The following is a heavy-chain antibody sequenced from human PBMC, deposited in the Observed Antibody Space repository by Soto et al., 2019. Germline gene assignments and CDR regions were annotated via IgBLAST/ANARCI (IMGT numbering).Heavy chain of an antibody. V-gene: IGHV3-64*01. J-gene: IGHJ4*02. Sequence: GGSLRLSCAASGFTFSSYAMHWVRQAPGKGLEYVSAISSNGGSTYYANSVKGRFTISRDNSKNTLYLQMGSLRAEDMAVYYCASSQDYTIAARPPLDYWGQGTLVTVSS. D-gene: IGHD6-6*01. CDR3: ASSQDYTIAARPPLDY. CDR1: GFTFSSYA. CDR2: ISSNGGST.